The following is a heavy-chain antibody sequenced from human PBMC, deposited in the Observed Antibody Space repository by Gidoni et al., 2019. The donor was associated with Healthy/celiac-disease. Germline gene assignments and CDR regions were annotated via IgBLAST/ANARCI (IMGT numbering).Heavy chain of an antibody. Sequence: EVQLVESGGGLVKPGGSLRLSCAASGFTFSNAWMSWVRQAPGKGLEWVGRIKSKTDGGTTDYAAPVKGRFTISRDDSKNTLYLQMNSLKTEDTAVYYCTTSPIVVVVPNYWGQGTLVTVSS. CDR2: IKSKTDGGTT. D-gene: IGHD2-15*01. J-gene: IGHJ4*02. CDR3: TTSPIVVVVPNY. V-gene: IGHV3-15*01. CDR1: GFTFSNAW.